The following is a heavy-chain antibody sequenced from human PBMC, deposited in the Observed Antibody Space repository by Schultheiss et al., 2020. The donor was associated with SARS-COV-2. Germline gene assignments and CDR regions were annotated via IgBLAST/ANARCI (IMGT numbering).Heavy chain of an antibody. CDR2: VSSNGGST. V-gene: IGHV3-64*01. CDR3: ARAYGGNPFDF. Sequence: GGSLRLSCAASGFTYSRYAMHWVRQAPGKGLEDVSSVSSNGGSTYYANSVKGRFTVSRDNFKNTLYLQMGSLRAEDTAVYYCARAYGGNPFDFWGQGTLVTVSS. J-gene: IGHJ4*02. CDR1: GFTYSRYA. D-gene: IGHD4-23*01.